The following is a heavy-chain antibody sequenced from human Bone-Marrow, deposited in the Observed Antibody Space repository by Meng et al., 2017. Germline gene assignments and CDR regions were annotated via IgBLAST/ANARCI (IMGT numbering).Heavy chain of an antibody. V-gene: IGHV1-3*01. CDR2: IAPSNGNT. CDR1: GYTFNSYA. CDR3: ARETPGGTYFDS. J-gene: IGHJ4*02. D-gene: IGHD3-16*01. Sequence: VQLLQSGTEVKKPGASVKVSCKASGYTFNSYAIHWVRQAPGQRPEWLGMIAPSNGNTNYGQRFHGRITVTRDTTTSTVYLELNSLRSEDTALYFCARETPGGTYFDSWGQGTLVTVSS.